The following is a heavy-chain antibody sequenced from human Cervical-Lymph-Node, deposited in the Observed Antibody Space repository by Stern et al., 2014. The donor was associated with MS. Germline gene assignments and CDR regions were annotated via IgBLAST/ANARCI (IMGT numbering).Heavy chain of an antibody. CDR1: GVSMSSGSYH. CDR2: IYTSGNT. J-gene: IGHJ4*02. Sequence: VQLVESGPGLVKPSQTLPLTCTVSGVSMSSGSYHWSWIRQPAGKGLEWIGHIYTSGNTNYNPSLRGRVAMSVDTSKNQFSLKLSSVTAADTAVYYCATDGEWGVPDYWGQGALVIVSS. D-gene: IGHD2-8*01. V-gene: IGHV4-61*02. CDR3: ATDGEWGVPDY.